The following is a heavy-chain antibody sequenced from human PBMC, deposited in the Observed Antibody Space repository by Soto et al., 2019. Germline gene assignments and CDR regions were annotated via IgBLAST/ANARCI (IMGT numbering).Heavy chain of an antibody. D-gene: IGHD2-2*01. J-gene: IGHJ6*02. CDR3: ARSLLDEYSSSWRSAYYGMDV. Sequence: ASVKVSCKASGFSFSAYYIYWVRQAPGQGLEWIGWINPNSGGTNNAQKFQGRVTMTRDTSTSTVYMELSALISDDTAVYFCARSLLDEYSSSWRSAYYGMDVWGQGTTVTVSS. CDR1: GFSFSAYY. CDR2: INPNSGGT. V-gene: IGHV1-2*02.